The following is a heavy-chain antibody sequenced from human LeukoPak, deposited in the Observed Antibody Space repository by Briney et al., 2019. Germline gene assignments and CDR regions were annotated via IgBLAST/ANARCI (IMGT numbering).Heavy chain of an antibody. Sequence: MASETLSLTCAVYGGSFSGYYWSWIRQPPGKGLEWIGEINHSGSTNYNPSLKSRVTISVDTPKNQFSLKLSSVTAADTAVYYCASSIDYGDYEGDYWGQGTLVTVSS. D-gene: IGHD4-17*01. J-gene: IGHJ4*02. V-gene: IGHV4-34*01. CDR2: INHSGST. CDR3: ASSIDYGDYEGDY. CDR1: GGSFSGYY.